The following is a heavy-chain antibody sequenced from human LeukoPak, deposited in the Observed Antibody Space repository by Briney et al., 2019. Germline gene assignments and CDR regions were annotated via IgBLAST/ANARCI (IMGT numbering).Heavy chain of an antibody. Sequence: GGSLRLSCTASGFTFSSYAMSWVRQAPGKGLEWVSVIYSGGSTYYADSVKGRFTISRDNSKNTLYLQMNSLRAEDTAVYYCARYLYCGGDCYFFDYWGQGTLVTVSS. CDR3: ARYLYCGGDCYFFDY. CDR2: IYSGGST. CDR1: GFTFSSYA. D-gene: IGHD2-21*02. V-gene: IGHV3-53*01. J-gene: IGHJ4*02.